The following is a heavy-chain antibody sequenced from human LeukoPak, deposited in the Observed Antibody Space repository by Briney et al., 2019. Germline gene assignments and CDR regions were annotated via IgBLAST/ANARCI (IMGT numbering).Heavy chain of an antibody. Sequence: GGSLRLSCAASGFTFSSYAMSWVRQAPGKGLEWVSVIYSGGSTYYADSVKGRFTISRDNSKNTLYLQMNSLRAEDTAVYYCARSGSQGAFDIWGQGTMVTVSS. CDR2: IYSGGST. CDR3: ARSGSQGAFDI. CDR1: GFTFSSYA. J-gene: IGHJ3*02. V-gene: IGHV3-53*01. D-gene: IGHD1-26*01.